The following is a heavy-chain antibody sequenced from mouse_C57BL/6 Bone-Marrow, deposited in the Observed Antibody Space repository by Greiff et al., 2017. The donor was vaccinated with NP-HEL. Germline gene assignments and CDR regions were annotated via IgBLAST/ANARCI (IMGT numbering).Heavy chain of an antibody. CDR3: ARRPYYGSPYYFDY. V-gene: IGHV1-53*01. CDR2: INPSNGGT. D-gene: IGHD1-1*01. CDR1: GYTFTSYW. Sequence: QVQLKQSGTELVKPGASVKLSCKASGYTFTSYWMHWVKQRPGQGLEWIGNINPSNGGTNYNEKFKSKATLTVDKSSSTAYMQLSSLTSEDSAVYYCARRPYYGSPYYFDYWGQGTTLTVSS. J-gene: IGHJ2*01.